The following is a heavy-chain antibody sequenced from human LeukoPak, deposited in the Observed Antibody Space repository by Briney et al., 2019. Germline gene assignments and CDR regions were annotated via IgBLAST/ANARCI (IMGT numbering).Heavy chain of an antibody. V-gene: IGHV4-39*01. D-gene: IGHD2-2*02. CDR2: IYYGGST. CDR3: ARYCSSTSCYTPRVFDY. J-gene: IGHJ4*02. Sequence: PSETLSLTCTVSGDSIGSSSYYWGWIRQPPGKGLEWIGSIYYGGSTYYNPSLKSRVTISVDASKNQFSLKLSSVTAADTAVYYCARYCSSTSCYTPRVFDYWGQGTLVTVSS. CDR1: GDSIGSSSYY.